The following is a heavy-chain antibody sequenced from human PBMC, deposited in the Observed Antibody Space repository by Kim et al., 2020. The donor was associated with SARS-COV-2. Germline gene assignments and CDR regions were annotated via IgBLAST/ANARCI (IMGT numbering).Heavy chain of an antibody. D-gene: IGHD1-26*01. CDR3: ARGGAHYYYGMDV. J-gene: IGHJ6*02. Sequence: NDSPSFQGHVTISADKSISTAYLQWSSLKASDTAMYYCARGGAHYYYGMDVWGLGTTVTVSS. V-gene: IGHV5-10-1*01.